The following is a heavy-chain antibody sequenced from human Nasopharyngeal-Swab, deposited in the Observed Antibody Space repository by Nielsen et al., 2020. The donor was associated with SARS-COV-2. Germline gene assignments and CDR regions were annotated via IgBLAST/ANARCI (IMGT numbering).Heavy chain of an antibody. D-gene: IGHD6-19*01. J-gene: IGHJ4*02. Sequence: GESLKISCAASGFTFSSYAMSWVRQAPGKGLEWVSAISGSGGSTYYADSVKGRFTISRDNSKNTLYLQMNSLRAEDTALYYCAKSGRYSSVWGQGTQVTVSS. CDR3: AKSGRYSSV. CDR1: GFTFSSYA. CDR2: ISGSGGST. V-gene: IGHV3-23*01.